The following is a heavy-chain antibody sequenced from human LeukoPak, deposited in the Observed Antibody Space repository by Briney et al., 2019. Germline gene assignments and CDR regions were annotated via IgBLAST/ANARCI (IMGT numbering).Heavy chain of an antibody. CDR3: ARGEVSASLYYFDF. J-gene: IGHJ4*02. Sequence: GASVKVSCKTSGYTFTTNGVSWVRQAPGQGLEWMGWVSGYTGNTNYAERFQGRVTMTTDTSTTTVYMELTSLRSDDTAVYYCARGEVSASLYYFDFCGQGTLVTVS. V-gene: IGHV1-18*01. CDR2: VSGYTGNT. CDR1: GYTFTTNG. D-gene: IGHD2-2*01.